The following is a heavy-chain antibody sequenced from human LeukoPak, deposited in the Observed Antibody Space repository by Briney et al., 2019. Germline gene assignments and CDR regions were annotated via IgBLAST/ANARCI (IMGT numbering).Heavy chain of an antibody. CDR3: AKSGPTAAYGMDV. V-gene: IGHV3-23*01. Sequence: QPGGSLRLSCATSGFPFSSYAMSWFRQAPGKGLKWISAISGSGGSTYYADSVKGRFTISRDNSKNTLYLQMNSLRAEDTAVYYCAKSGPTAAYGMDVWGQGTTVTVSS. J-gene: IGHJ6*02. CDR2: ISGSGGST. D-gene: IGHD4-17*01. CDR1: GFPFSSYA.